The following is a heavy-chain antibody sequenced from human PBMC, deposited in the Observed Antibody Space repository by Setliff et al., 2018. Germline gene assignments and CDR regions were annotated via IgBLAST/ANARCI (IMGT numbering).Heavy chain of an antibody. Sequence: PSETLSLTCNVSGGSISSSDFYWGWIRQPPGKGLEWIGSTYYSGTTYYNPSLKSPVTISIDTSKDQFSLKLSSVTAADTAIYYCARHDARGYYYYMDVWGEGTTVTVSS. CDR2: TYYSGTT. D-gene: IGHD3-10*01. J-gene: IGHJ6*03. CDR1: GGSISSSDFY. CDR3: ARHDARGYYYYMDV. V-gene: IGHV4-39*01.